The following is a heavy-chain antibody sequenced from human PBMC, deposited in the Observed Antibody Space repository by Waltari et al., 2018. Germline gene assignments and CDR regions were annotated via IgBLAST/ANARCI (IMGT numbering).Heavy chain of an antibody. Sequence: EVRLVGSGGGLVQPGGSLRLSCATYGFTVSSYAMSWVRQAPGKGLEWVSSISAGGGATYYADSVKGRFTISRDISKNTLCLQVNSLRADDTAVYYCTKRDDYYYYGMAVWGQGTTVTVSS. V-gene: IGHV3-23*04. CDR2: ISAGGGAT. CDR3: TKRDDYYYYGMAV. CDR1: GFTVSSYA. J-gene: IGHJ6*02.